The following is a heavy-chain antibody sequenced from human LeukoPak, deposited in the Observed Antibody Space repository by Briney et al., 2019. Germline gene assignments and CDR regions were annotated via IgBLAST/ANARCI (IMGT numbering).Heavy chain of an antibody. J-gene: IGHJ4*02. V-gene: IGHV3-48*02. CDR3: ANELRTTNFGVVKLAY. Sequence: PGGSLRLSCAASGFTFSTYSMNWVRQAPGKGLEWVSYISSSSVTMYYADSVKGRFTISRDNSKNTLYLQMNSLKDQYTALYYCANELRTTNFGVVKLAYWGQGTLVTVSS. D-gene: IGHD3-3*01. CDR1: GFTFSTYS. CDR2: ISSSSVTM.